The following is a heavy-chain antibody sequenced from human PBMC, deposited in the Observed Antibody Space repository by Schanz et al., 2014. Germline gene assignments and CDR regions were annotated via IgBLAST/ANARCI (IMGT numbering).Heavy chain of an antibody. V-gene: IGHV3-21*04. CDR1: GFTFSSYS. J-gene: IGHJ4*01. CDR3: AREQIMAAAGLVDY. CDR2: LSGSGGST. Sequence: EVQLVESGGGLVKPGGSLRLSCAASGFTFSSYSMNWVRQAPGKGLEWVSALSGSGGSTYYADSVKGRFTISRDNAKNSLYLQMNSLRAEDTAVYYCAREQIMAAAGLVDYWGHGTLXTVSS. D-gene: IGHD6-13*01.